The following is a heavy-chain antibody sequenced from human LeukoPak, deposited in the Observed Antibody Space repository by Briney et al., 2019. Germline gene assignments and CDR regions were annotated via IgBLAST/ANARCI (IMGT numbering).Heavy chain of an antibody. CDR3: ATASSGSFY. D-gene: IGHD3-10*01. J-gene: IGHJ4*02. V-gene: IGHV3-15*01. CDR1: GLTFSNAW. Sequence: GESLRLSCAASGLTFSNAWMSWVRQAPGEGLEWVGRIKRKTDGETTEYVAPVKGRFTISRDDSKNTLYLQMNSLKTEYTGVYYCATASSGSFYWGQGTLVTVSS. CDR2: IKRKTDGETT.